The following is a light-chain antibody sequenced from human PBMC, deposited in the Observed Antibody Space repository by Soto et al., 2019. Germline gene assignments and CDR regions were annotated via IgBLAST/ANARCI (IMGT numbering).Light chain of an antibody. J-gene: IGKJ3*01. Sequence: EIVLTQSPATLSLSPGERATLSCRASQTISSYLAWYQQKPGQAPRLLIYDASNRAAGIPARFSGFGSGTDFTLTISSLEPEDVAIYYCQQYYSTPPVTFGPGTKVDIK. V-gene: IGKV3-11*01. CDR3: QQYYSTPPVT. CDR1: QTISSY. CDR2: DAS.